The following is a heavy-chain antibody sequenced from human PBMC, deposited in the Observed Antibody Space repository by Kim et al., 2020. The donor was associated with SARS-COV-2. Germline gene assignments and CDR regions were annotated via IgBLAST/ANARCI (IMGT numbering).Heavy chain of an antibody. CDR3: ARRDSSGWYSYWCDP. Sequence: KPARKGRVTLSVDTSKNQFALKLSSVTAADTAVYYCARRDSSGWYSYWCDPWGQGTLVTVSS. J-gene: IGHJ5*02. D-gene: IGHD6-19*01. V-gene: IGHV4-61*07.